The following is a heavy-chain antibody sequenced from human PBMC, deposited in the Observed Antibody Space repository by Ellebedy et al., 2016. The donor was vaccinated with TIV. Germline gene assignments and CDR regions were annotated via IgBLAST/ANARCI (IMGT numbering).Heavy chain of an antibody. CDR1: GYSFTTYF. Sequence: GESLKISCKASGYSFTTYFITWVRQMPGKGLEWMGRIDPSGSYAVYSPSFQGHVTISADKSITTSYLQWTSLQASDTAMYYCARGDIVIGGGRNWFDPWGQGTLVTVSS. V-gene: IGHV5-10-1*01. CDR2: IDPSGSYA. CDR3: ARGDIVIGGGRNWFDP. J-gene: IGHJ5*02. D-gene: IGHD3-9*01.